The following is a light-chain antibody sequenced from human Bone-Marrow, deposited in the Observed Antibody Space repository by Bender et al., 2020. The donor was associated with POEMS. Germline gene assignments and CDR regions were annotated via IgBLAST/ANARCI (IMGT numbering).Light chain of an antibody. CDR2: RSN. CDR1: NSNIGSHY. V-gene: IGLV1-47*01. Sequence: QSVLTQPPSVSGTPGQRVTISCSGSNSNIGSHYVYWYQQLPGAAPTLLIYRSNQRPSGVPDRFSASKSGNAASLTVSGLQADDEADYYCSSYGGSNNFNVFGGGTKLTVL. CDR3: SSYGGSNNFNV. J-gene: IGLJ2*01.